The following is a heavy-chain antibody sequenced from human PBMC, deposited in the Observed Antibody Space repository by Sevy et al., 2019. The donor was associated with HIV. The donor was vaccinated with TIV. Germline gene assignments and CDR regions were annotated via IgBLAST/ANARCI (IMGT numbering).Heavy chain of an antibody. Sequence: RGSLRLSCAASGFTFSSYSMNWVRQAPGKGLEWVSSISSSSSYIYYADSVKGRFTISRDNAKNSLYLQMNSLRAEDTAVYYCARDHIVGANEAFDIWGQGTMVTVSS. V-gene: IGHV3-21*01. D-gene: IGHD1-26*01. J-gene: IGHJ3*02. CDR1: GFTFSSYS. CDR3: ARDHIVGANEAFDI. CDR2: ISSSSSYI.